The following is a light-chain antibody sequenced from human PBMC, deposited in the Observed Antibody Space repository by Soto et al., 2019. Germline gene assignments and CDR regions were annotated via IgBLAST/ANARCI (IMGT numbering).Light chain of an antibody. CDR3: KQSYTPPIT. CDR2: AAY. V-gene: IGKV1-16*01. J-gene: IGKJ5*01. Sequence: IRMTQSPSSLSASVGDRVTITWRASQGISNYLAWFQQKPGRAHKALIHAAYRLQSGVPSRFSGSGSGTDFTLTIRSLQPEDSETYFCKQSYTPPITFGQGTRLEIK. CDR1: QGISNY.